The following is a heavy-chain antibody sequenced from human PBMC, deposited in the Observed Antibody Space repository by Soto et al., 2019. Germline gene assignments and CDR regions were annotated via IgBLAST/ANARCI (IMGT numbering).Heavy chain of an antibody. CDR2: MNPNSGNT. CDR1: GYTFTSYD. V-gene: IGHV1-8*01. CDR3: ARGVVVVVAARVYYYMDV. Sequence: GASVKVSCKASGYTFTSYDINWVRQATGQGLEWMGWMNPNSGNTGYAQKFQGRVTMTRNTSISTAYMELSSLRSEDTAVYYCARGVVVVVAARVYYYMDVWGKGTTVTVSS. J-gene: IGHJ6*03. D-gene: IGHD2-15*01.